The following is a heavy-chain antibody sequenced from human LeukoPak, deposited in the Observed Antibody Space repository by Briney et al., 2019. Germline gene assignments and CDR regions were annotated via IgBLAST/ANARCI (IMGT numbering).Heavy chain of an antibody. J-gene: IGHJ4*02. Sequence: GRSLRLSCEASGFTLKAYWMSWVRQAPRTGLEWVANIQQDGSEKNYVDSVKGRFTLSRDHGRHSLYLEMNSLRAEDTAVYYCARLRYPYGKNFNHWGQGTLVTVSS. V-gene: IGHV3-7*01. D-gene: IGHD3-10*01. CDR3: ARLRYPYGKNFNH. CDR1: GFTLKAYW. CDR2: IQQDGSEK.